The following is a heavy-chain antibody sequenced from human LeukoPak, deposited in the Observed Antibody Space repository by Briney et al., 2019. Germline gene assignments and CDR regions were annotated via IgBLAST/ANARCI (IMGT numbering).Heavy chain of an antibody. CDR2: INHSGST. V-gene: IGHV4-34*01. CDR3: ARHVTGYYGSGNFYKKGYYYYYYMDV. CDR1: GGSFSGYS. J-gene: IGHJ6*03. Sequence: PSETLSLTCAVYGGSFSGYSWSWIRQPPGKGLEWIGEINHSGSTNYNPSLKSRVTISIVTSKNQFSLKLSSVTAADTAVYFCARHVTGYYGSGNFYKKGYYYYYYMDVWGKGTTVTISS. D-gene: IGHD3-10*01.